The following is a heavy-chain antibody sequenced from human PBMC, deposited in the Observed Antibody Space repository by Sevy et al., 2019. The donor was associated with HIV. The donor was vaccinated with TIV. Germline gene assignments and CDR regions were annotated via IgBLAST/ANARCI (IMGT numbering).Heavy chain of an antibody. J-gene: IGHJ4*02. Sequence: GGSLRLSCAASGFSLNNAWMTWVRQAPGKGLEWVGRLKSKTDGGTTDYAAPVKGRITISRDDSKKTLYLQMDSMKTEDPAVHYCTTGGNLGSGSSTGCYGSPIDSYFDYWGQGTLVTVSS. CDR3: TTGGNLGSGSSTGCYGSPIDSYFDY. V-gene: IGHV3-15*01. CDR2: LKSKTDGGTT. D-gene: IGHD2-2*01. CDR1: GFSLNNAW.